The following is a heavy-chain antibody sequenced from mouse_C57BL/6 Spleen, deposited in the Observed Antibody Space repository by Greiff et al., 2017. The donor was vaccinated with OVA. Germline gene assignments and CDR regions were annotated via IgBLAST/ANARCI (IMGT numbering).Heavy chain of an antibody. CDR1: GYTFTSYW. D-gene: IGHD2-5*01. CDR2: IDPSDSET. Sequence: QVQLKQPGAELVRPGSSVKLSCKASGYTFTSYWMHWVKQRPIQGLEWIGNIDPSDSETHYNQKFKDKATLTVDKSSSTAYMQLSSLTSEDSAVYYCARYRGAYYSNPYAMDYWGQGTSVTVSS. J-gene: IGHJ4*01. V-gene: IGHV1-52*01. CDR3: ARYRGAYYSNPYAMDY.